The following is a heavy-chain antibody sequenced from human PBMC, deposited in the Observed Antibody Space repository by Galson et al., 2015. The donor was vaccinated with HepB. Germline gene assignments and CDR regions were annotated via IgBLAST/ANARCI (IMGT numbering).Heavy chain of an antibody. V-gene: IGHV4-59*08. J-gene: IGHJ4*02. CDR3: ARHAYSSGWSGYNDH. CDR1: GGSISSYY. D-gene: IGHD6-19*01. CDR2: IYYSGST. Sequence: ETLSLTCTVSGGSISSYYWSWIRQTPGKGLEWIGYIYYSGSTNYNPSLKSRVTMSLDTSKNQFSLKVSSVTAADTAMYYCARHAYSSGWSGYNDHWGQGTLVTVSS.